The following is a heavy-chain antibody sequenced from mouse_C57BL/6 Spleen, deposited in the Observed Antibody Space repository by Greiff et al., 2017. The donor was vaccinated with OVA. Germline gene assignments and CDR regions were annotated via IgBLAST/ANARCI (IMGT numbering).Heavy chain of an antibody. J-gene: IGHJ2*01. D-gene: IGHD1-1*01. CDR1: GYSITSGYD. V-gene: IGHV3-1*01. Sequence: VQLKESGPGMVKPSQSLSLTCTVTGYSITSGYDWHWIRHFPGNKLEWMGYISYSGSTNYNPSLKSRISITHDTSKNHFFLKLNSVTTEDTATYYCARGFWYYGSLDYWGQGTTLTVSS. CDR2: ISYSGST. CDR3: ARGFWYYGSLDY.